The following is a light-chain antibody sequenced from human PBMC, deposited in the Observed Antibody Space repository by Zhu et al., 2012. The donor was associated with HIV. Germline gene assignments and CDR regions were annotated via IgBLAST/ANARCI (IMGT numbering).Light chain of an antibody. CDR3: QHLTLYPT. V-gene: IGKV1-9*01. J-gene: IGKJ4*01. CDR1: ETIGRY. CDR2: DTS. Sequence: QLTQSPAFLSASVGDRVTITCRASETIGRYLAWYQQKPGTAPKLLIYDTSTLQSGVPPTFSGSGSGTEFTLTISSLQPEDFATYFCQHLTLYPTFGGGSKVEIK.